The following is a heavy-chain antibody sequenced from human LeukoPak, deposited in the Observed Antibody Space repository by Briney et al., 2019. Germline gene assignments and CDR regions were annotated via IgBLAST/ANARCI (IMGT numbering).Heavy chain of an antibody. D-gene: IGHD1-26*01. V-gene: IGHV3-73*01. J-gene: IGHJ5*02. Sequence: GGSLRLSCAASGFTLSDSAIHWVRQASGKGLEWVGLIDRPAKSYATAYGASVGGRFTISRDDSKNTAYLQIDSLKTEDTALYYCTRDRGTYNWLDPWGQGTLVTVSS. CDR1: GFTLSDSA. CDR2: IDRPAKSYAT. CDR3: TRDRGTYNWLDP.